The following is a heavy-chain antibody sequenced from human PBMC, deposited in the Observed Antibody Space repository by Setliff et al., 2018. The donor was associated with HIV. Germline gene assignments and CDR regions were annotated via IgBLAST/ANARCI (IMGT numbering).Heavy chain of an antibody. CDR1: QYTFTTYW. CDR3: ARRDGRSMNAFQI. CDR2: IDPSDSYT. V-gene: IGHV5-10-1*01. D-gene: IGHD6-13*01. J-gene: IGHJ3*01. Sequence: GESLKISCKGSQYTFTTYWIGWVRQVPGKGLEWMGRIDPSDSYTNYSPSFQGHVTISADKSISTAYLEIHNLKASDTATYYCARRDGRSMNAFQIWGPGTKVTVSS.